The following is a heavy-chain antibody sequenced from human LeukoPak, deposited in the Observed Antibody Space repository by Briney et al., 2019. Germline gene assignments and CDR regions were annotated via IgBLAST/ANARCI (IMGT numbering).Heavy chain of an antibody. J-gene: IGHJ4*02. V-gene: IGHV4-30-4*01. CDR3: ARGENYDILTGYLFDY. Sequence: PSETLSLTCTVSGGSISSGDYYWSWIRQPPGKGLEWIGYIYYSGSTYYNPSLKSRVTISVDTSKNQFSLKLSSATAADTAVYYCARGENYDILTGYLFDYWGQGTLVTVSS. CDR1: GGSISSGDYY. CDR2: IYYSGST. D-gene: IGHD3-9*01.